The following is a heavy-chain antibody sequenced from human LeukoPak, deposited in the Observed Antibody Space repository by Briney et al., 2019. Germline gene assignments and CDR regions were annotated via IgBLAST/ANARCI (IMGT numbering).Heavy chain of an antibody. D-gene: IGHD2-21*02. J-gene: IGHJ4*02. Sequence: GPAKVSCKASGYTFTGYYMHWVRQAPGQGLEWMGWINPNSGGTNYAQKFLGRVTMTRDTSISTAYMELSRLRSDDTAVYYCARAAAYCGGDCYSGFDYWGQGTLVTVSS. CDR3: ARAAAYCGGDCYSGFDY. CDR2: INPNSGGT. V-gene: IGHV1-2*02. CDR1: GYTFTGYY.